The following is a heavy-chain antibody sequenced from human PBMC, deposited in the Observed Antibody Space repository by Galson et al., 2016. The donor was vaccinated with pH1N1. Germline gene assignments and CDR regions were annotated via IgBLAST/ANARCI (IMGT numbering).Heavy chain of an antibody. CDR2: MNPNSGNT. V-gene: IGHV1-8*01. J-gene: IGHJ6*03. Sequence: SVKVSCKASGYTFTNYDINWVRQATGQGLEWMGWMNPNSGNTGYAQKFQGRVTITRNTSISTAYMELSSLRSKDTALYYCARAGCVSGSCRTGRHYDMDGLGEGTPVTVTS. CDR3: ARAGCVSGSCRTGRHYDMDG. CDR1: GYTFTNYD. D-gene: IGHD1-26*01.